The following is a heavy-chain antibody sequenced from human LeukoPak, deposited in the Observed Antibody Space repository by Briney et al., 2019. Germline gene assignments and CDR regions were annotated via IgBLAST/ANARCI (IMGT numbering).Heavy chain of an antibody. V-gene: IGHV1-2*02. Sequence: GASVKVSCKTSGYIFTDFYLHWVRQAPGQGLEWMGWISPTNGATSYARRFQGRVNMARDTSTSTSYMELSSLGSDDTAVYYCARSLSVTRGLITTMLGYWGQGTLLTVSS. D-gene: IGHD3-10*01. CDR3: ARSLSVTRGLITTMLGY. CDR1: GYIFTDFY. CDR2: ISPTNGAT. J-gene: IGHJ4*02.